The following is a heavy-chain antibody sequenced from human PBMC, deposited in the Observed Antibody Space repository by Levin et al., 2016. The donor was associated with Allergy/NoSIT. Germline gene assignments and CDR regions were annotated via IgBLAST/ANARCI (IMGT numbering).Heavy chain of an antibody. CDR2: ISYDGSNK. CDR1: GFTFSSYA. Sequence: GGSLRLSCAASGFTFSSYAMHWVRQAPGKGLEWVAVISYDGSNKYYADSVKGRFTISRDNSKNTLYLQMNSLRAEDTAVYYCARGVLDGSGIGESLAYWGQGTLVTVSS. CDR3: ARGVLDGSGIGESLAY. J-gene: IGHJ4*02. D-gene: IGHD3-10*01. V-gene: IGHV3-30*04.